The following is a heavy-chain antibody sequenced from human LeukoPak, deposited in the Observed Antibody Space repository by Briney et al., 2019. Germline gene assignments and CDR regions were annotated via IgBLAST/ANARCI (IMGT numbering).Heavy chain of an antibody. Sequence: ASVKVSCKASGYTFTGYYMHWVRQAPGQGLEWMGWINPNSGGTNYAQKFQGRVTMTRDTSISTAYMELSRLRSDDTAVYYCARAPSGWKGRGNYFDYWGQGTPVTVSS. J-gene: IGHJ4*02. D-gene: IGHD6-19*01. CDR1: GYTFTGYY. CDR2: INPNSGGT. CDR3: ARAPSGWKGRGNYFDY. V-gene: IGHV1-2*02.